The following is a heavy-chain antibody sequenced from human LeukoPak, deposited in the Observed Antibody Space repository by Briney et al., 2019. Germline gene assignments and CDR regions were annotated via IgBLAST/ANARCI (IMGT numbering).Heavy chain of an antibody. CDR3: AELGITMIGGV. J-gene: IGHJ6*04. D-gene: IGHD3-10*02. Sequence: GGSLRLSCAASGFTFSSYEMNWVRQAPGEGLEWVSYISSSCSTIYYADSVKGRFTISRHNAKNSLYLQMNSLRAEDTAVYYCAELGITMIGGVWGKGTTVTISS. V-gene: IGHV3-48*03. CDR2: ISSSCSTI. CDR1: GFTFSSYE.